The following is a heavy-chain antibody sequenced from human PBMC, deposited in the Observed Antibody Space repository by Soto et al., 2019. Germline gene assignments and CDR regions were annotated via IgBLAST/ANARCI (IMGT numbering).Heavy chain of an antibody. CDR1: GGSISSGDYY. CDR3: ATQEVGGSYVYTFDP. CDR2: IYYSGST. Sequence: SETLSLTCSVSGGSISSGDYYWNWIRQPPGKGLEWIGHIYYSGSTYYNSSLKSRVTISVDTSKNQFSLKLSSVTAADTAVYYCATQEVGGSYVYTFDPWGQGTLVTVSS. V-gene: IGHV4-30-4*01. D-gene: IGHD1-26*01. J-gene: IGHJ5*02.